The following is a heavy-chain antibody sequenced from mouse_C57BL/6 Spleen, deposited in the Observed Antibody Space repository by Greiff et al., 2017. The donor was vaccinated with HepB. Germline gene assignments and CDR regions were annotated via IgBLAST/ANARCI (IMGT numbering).Heavy chain of an antibody. CDR3: ARIKKIVATYVDY. D-gene: IGHD1-1*01. CDR2: TTPTNGRT. CDR1: GYTFTSYW. V-gene: IGHV1S81*02. J-gene: IGHJ2*01. Sequence: QVQLQQPGADLVKAGASVKMSCKASGYTFTSYWMHWVKQRLGQGLEWFAETTPTNGRTYYNEKFKSKATLTVDKSSSTAYMLLSGPTFEDSAVYYCARIKKIVATYVDYWGQGTTLIVSS.